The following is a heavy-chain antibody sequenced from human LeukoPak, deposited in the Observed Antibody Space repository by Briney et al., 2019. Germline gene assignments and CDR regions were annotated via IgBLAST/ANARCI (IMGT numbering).Heavy chain of an antibody. CDR1: GGSISSGSYY. CDR3: ARVRVSGSYLDPSPYFDY. D-gene: IGHD1-26*01. Sequence: SETLSLTCTVSGGSISSGSYYWSWIRQPAGKGLEWIGRIYTSGSTNYNPSLKSRVTISVDTSKNQFSLKLSSVTAADTAVYYCARVRVSGSYLDPSPYFDYWGQGTLVTVSS. V-gene: IGHV4-61*02. J-gene: IGHJ4*02. CDR2: IYTSGST.